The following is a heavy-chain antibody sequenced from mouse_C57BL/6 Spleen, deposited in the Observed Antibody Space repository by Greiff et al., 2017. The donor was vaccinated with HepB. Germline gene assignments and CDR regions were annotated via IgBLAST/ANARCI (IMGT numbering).Heavy chain of an antibody. CDR2: ISYDGSN. CDR1: GYSITSGYY. CDR3: AHYYYGSSLYAMDY. Sequence: EVQLVESGPGLVKPSQSLSLTCSVTGYSITSGYYWNWIRQFPGNKLEWMGYISYDGSNNYNPSLKNRISITRDTSKNQFFLKLNSVTTEDTATYYCAHYYYGSSLYAMDYWGQGTSVTVSS. J-gene: IGHJ4*01. V-gene: IGHV3-6*01. D-gene: IGHD1-1*01.